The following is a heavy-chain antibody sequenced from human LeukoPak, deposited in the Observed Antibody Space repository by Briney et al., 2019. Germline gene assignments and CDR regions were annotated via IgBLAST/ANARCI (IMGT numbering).Heavy chain of an antibody. CDR1: GFTFSSYS. Sequence: KTGGSLRLSCAASGFTFSSYSMNWVRQAPGKGLEWVSSISSSSSYIYYADSVKGRFTISRDNAKNSLYLQMNSLRAEDTAVYYCARDKGVDRDGYNFRRGLDYWGQGTLVTVSS. J-gene: IGHJ4*02. V-gene: IGHV3-21*01. D-gene: IGHD5-24*01. CDR2: ISSSSSYI. CDR3: ARDKGVDRDGYNFRRGLDY.